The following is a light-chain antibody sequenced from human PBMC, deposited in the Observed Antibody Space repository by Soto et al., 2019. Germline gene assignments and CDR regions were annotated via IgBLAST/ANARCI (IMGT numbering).Light chain of an antibody. CDR3: QQSYSSPLR. V-gene: IGKV1-39*01. CDR1: KSINHY. J-gene: IGKJ4*02. Sequence: DIQRTQSPSSLSASVGDIVTITCRASKSINHYLNWYHQKPGKAPNLLIYAASNLQSGVPSRFSGSGSGTDFTLTISSLEPEDFATYYCQQSYSSPLRFGRGTKVEI. CDR2: AAS.